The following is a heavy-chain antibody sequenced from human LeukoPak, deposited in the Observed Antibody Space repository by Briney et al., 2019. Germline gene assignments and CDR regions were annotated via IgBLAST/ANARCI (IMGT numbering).Heavy chain of an antibody. CDR1: GGSISSYY. V-gene: IGHV4-59*01. CDR2: IYYRGST. D-gene: IGHD2-15*01. Sequence: PSETLSLTCTVSGGSISSYYWSWIRQPPGKGLEWIGYIYYRGSTNYNPSLKSRVTISVDTSKNQFSLRLTSVTAADTAMYYCARHQDFPGAVDIWGQGTMVTVSS. J-gene: IGHJ3*02. CDR3: ARHQDFPGAVDI.